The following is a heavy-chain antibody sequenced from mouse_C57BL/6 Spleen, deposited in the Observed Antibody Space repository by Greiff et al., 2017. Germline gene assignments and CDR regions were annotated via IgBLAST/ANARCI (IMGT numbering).Heavy chain of an antibody. J-gene: IGHJ1*03. CDR2: IRSKSSNYAT. Sequence: DVKLVESGGGLVQPKGSLKLSCAASGFTFNTYAMHWVRQAPGKGLEWVARIRSKSSNYATYYADSVKDRFTISRDDSQSMLYLQMNNLKTEDTAMYYCVRDGATVVARYFDVWGTGTTGTVSS. V-gene: IGHV10-3*01. CDR1: GFTFNTYA. CDR3: VRDGATVVARYFDV. D-gene: IGHD1-1*01.